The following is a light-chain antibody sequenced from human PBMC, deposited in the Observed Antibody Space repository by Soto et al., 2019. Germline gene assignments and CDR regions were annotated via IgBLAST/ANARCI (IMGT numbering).Light chain of an antibody. Sequence: ILMTQSPVTLSLSPGERVTLSCRASQNSSSYLIWYQQKPCQAPRLLMYDVSNRATGIPARFSGSGSGADVTLTISSLEPEDLAVYYCQQRSNWPRTFGQGTKVDI. CDR2: DVS. V-gene: IGKV3-11*01. CDR1: QNSSSY. CDR3: QQRSNWPRT. J-gene: IGKJ1*01.